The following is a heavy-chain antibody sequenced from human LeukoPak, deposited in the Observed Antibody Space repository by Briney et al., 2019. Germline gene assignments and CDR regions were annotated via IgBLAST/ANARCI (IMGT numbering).Heavy chain of an antibody. V-gene: IGHV3-21*04. D-gene: IGHD3-3*01. Sequence: PGGSLRLSCAASGFTFSSYSMNWVRQAPGKGLEWVSSISSSSTYVYYADSVKGRFTISRDNAKNSLYLQMNSLRAEDTAVYYCAKGASYDFWSGYETEPFDYWGQGTLVTVSS. CDR1: GFTFSSYS. CDR3: AKGASYDFWSGYETEPFDY. J-gene: IGHJ4*02. CDR2: ISSSSTYV.